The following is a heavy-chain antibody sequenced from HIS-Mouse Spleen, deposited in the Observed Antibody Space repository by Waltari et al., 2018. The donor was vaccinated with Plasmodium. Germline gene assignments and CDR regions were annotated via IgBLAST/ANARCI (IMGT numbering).Heavy chain of an antibody. CDR2: IKQDGSEK. V-gene: IGHV3-7*01. CDR1: GFTLCSHW. J-gene: IGHJ2*01. CDR3: ASGWYWYFDL. D-gene: IGHD6-19*01. Sequence: EVQLAESGGGLVQPGGSLRLSCAAPGFTLCSHWMSWVRQAPGKGLEWVANIKQDGSEKYYVDSVKGRFTISRDNAKNSLYLQMNSLRAEDTAVYYCASGWYWYFDLWGRGTLVTVSS.